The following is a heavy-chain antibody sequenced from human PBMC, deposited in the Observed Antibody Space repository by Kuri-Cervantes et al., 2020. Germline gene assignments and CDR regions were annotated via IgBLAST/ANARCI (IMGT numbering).Heavy chain of an antibody. V-gene: IGHV2-5*05. J-gene: IGHJ3*01. D-gene: IGHD3-10*01. CDR2: IYWDDDK. CDR3: ARYNSRDTFDV. CDR1: GFSLSTSGVG. Sequence: SGPTLVKPTQTLTLTCTFSGFSLSTSGVGVGWIRQPPGKALEWLALIYWDDDKRYGPSLKSRLTITKDTSKNQVVLAMTNVDPVDTATYYCARYNSRDTFDVWGPGTMVTVSS.